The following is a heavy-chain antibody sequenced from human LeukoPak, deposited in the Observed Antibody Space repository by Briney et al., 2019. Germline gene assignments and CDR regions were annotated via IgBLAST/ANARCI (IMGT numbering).Heavy chain of an antibody. CDR1: GFTFDDYA. CDR3: AKTVTEQYYYYGMDV. J-gene: IGHJ6*02. CDR2: ISWSSGSI. D-gene: IGHD1-20*01. V-gene: IGHV3-9*01. Sequence: GGSLRLSCAASGFTFDDYAMHWVRQAPGKGLEWVSGISWSSGSIGFADSVKGRFTISRDSANNSLYLQMNSLSPEDTALYYCAKTVTEQYYYYGMDVWGQGTTVTVSS.